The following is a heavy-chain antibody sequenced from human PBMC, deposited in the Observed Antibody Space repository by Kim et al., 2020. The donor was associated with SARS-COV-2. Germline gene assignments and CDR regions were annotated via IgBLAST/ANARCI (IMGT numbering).Heavy chain of an antibody. D-gene: IGHD3-10*01. J-gene: IGHJ4*02. CDR3: TTAGYYYGSGSYDLYYFDY. V-gene: IGHV3-15*01. Sequence: GRFTISRDDSKNTLYLQMNSLKTEDTAVYYCTTAGYYYGSGSYDLYYFDYWGQGTLVTVSS.